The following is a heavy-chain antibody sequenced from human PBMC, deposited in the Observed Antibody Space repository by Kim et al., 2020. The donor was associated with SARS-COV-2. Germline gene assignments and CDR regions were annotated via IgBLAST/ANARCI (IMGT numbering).Heavy chain of an antibody. CDR1: GFTFSSYA. CDR2: ISGSGGST. CDR3: AKGFHVYGSGAPLYYYYGMDV. Sequence: GGSLRLSCAASGFTFSSYAMSWVRQAPGKGLEWVSAISGSGGSTYYADSVKGRFTISRDNSKNTLYLQMNSLRAEDTAVYYCAKGFHVYGSGAPLYYYYGMDVWGQGTTVTVSS. J-gene: IGHJ6*02. D-gene: IGHD3-10*01. V-gene: IGHV3-23*01.